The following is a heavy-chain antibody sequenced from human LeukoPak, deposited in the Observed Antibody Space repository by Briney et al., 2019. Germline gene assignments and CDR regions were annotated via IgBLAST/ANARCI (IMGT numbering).Heavy chain of an antibody. Sequence: ASVKVSCKASGYTFTAYYIHWVRQAPGQGLEWMGRINPNTGDTNYVQKFHGRVTMTRDTSINTAYMELSRLRSEDTAVYYCAREEIEYSSSSPWFDPWGQGTLVTVSS. J-gene: IGHJ5*02. CDR2: INPNTGDT. V-gene: IGHV1-2*02. CDR3: AREEIEYSSSSPWFDP. D-gene: IGHD6-6*01. CDR1: GYTFTAYY.